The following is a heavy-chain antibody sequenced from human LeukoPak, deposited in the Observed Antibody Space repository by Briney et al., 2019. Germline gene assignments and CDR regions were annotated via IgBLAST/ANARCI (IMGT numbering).Heavy chain of an antibody. CDR3: AKDASMIVEPGAFDI. CDR1: GFTFNDYW. D-gene: IGHD3-22*01. J-gene: IGHJ3*02. CDR2: IKEDGREK. V-gene: IGHV3-7*05. Sequence: GGSLRLSCAASGFTFNDYWMTWVRQAPGKGLEWVANIKEDGREKYYVDSVKGRFTISGDNTKKSLYLQMDSLRAEDTAVYYCAKDASMIVEPGAFDIWGQGTMVTVSS.